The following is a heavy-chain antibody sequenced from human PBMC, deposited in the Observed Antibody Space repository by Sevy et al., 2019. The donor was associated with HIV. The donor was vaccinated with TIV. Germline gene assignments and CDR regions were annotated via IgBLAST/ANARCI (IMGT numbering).Heavy chain of an antibody. J-gene: IGHJ5*02. CDR3: AREEAPNRQTRYCNGDNCFYNSIDP. CDR1: GFTFNDYA. D-gene: IGHD2-15*01. CDR2: ISHDGNTK. Sequence: GGSLRLSCAASGFTFNDYAMHWVRQAPGKGLEWVAIISHDGNTKFYADSVRGRFTISIDNVENSVSLQMNSLRREDTAVYCCAREEAPNRQTRYCNGDNCFYNSIDPWGQGTQVTVSS. V-gene: IGHV3-30-3*01.